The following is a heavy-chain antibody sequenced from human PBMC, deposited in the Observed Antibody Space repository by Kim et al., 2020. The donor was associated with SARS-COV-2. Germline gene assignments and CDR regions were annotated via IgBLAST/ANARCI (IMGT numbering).Heavy chain of an antibody. J-gene: IGHJ6*02. Sequence: GESLKISCKGSGYSFTSYWIGWVRQMPGKGLEWMGIIYPGDSDTRYSPSFQGQVTISADKSISTAYLQWSSLKASDTAMYYCARTNLDYYYGMDVWGQGTTVTVSS. D-gene: IGHD7-27*01. CDR1: GYSFTSYW. CDR2: IYPGDSDT. V-gene: IGHV5-51*01. CDR3: ARTNLDYYYGMDV.